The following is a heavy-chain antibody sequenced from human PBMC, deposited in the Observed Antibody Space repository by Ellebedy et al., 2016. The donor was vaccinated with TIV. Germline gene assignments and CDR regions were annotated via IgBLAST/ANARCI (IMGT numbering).Heavy chain of an antibody. J-gene: IGHJ5*02. CDR1: GGSISGSSYY. D-gene: IGHD3-10*01. CDR2: IFDSGST. V-gene: IGHV4-39*01. CDR3: ARWFGELLYVRWFDP. Sequence: SETLSLTCTVSGGSISGSSYYWGWIRQPPGKGLEWIGNIFDSGSTYYNPSLKSRVTISVDTSKNQFSLRLSSVTAADTAVYYCARWFGELLYVRWFDPWGRGTLVTVSS.